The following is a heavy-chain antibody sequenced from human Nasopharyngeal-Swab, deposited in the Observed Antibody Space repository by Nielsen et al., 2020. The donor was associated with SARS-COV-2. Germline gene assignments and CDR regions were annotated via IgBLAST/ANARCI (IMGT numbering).Heavy chain of an antibody. CDR3: ARELGAFDI. V-gene: IGHV3-30-3*01. J-gene: IGHJ3*02. CDR1: GFTFSSYA. CDR2: ISCDGSNK. Sequence: GESLKISCAASGFTFSSYAMHWVRQAPGKGLEWVAVISCDGSNKYYADSVKGRFTISRDNSKNTLYLQMNSLRAEDTAVYYCARELGAFDIWGQGTMVTVSS.